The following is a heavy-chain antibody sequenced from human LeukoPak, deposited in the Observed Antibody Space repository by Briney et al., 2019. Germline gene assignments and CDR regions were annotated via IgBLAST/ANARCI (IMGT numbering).Heavy chain of an antibody. CDR1: GGSISNYY. CDR3: ARGSSTHEAVDFDY. D-gene: IGHD5/OR15-5a*01. Sequence: SETLSLTCTVSGGSISNYYWSWIRQPPGKGLEWIGYIYYSGSTNYNPSLKSRVTISVDTSKNQFSLKLSSVTAADTAVYYCARGSSTHEAVDFDYWGQGTLVTVSS. V-gene: IGHV4-59*01. CDR2: IYYSGST. J-gene: IGHJ4*02.